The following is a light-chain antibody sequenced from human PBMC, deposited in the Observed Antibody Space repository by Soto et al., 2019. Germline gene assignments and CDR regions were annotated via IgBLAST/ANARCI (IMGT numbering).Light chain of an antibody. CDR1: SSDVGGYNY. J-gene: IGLJ1*01. CDR3: TSYAGGNNV. Sequence: QSALTQPPSASGSPGQSVTISCTGTSSDVGGYNYVSWYQQNPGKVPKLMIYEVNKRPSGVPDRFPGSKSGNTASLTVPGLQAEDEADYYCTSYAGGNNVFGTGTKVTVL. CDR2: EVN. V-gene: IGLV2-8*01.